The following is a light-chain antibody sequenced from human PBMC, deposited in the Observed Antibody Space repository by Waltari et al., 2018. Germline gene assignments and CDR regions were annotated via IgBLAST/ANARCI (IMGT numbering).Light chain of an antibody. CDR1: QYINAD. CDR2: DAS. CDR3: AQRNDWPIT. V-gene: IGKV3-11*01. J-gene: IGKJ5*01. Sequence: DIVLTQSPATLSLSPGERATLSCRASQYINADLAWYQQKPGQAPRLFVYDASNRATGIPARVSGSGSGTDFTLTISSLDPEDSGVYYCAQRNDWPITFGQGTRVEIK.